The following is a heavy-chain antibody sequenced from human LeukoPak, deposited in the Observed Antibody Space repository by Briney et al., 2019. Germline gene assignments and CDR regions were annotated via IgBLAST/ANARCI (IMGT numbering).Heavy chain of an antibody. Sequence: GESLKISCKGSGYSFTRYWIGWVRQMPGKGLEWMGIIYPGDSDTRYSPSFQGQVTISVAKSISTAYLQWNSLKASDTAMYYCVSAAARFGRDYFDYWGQGTLVTVSS. D-gene: IGHD2-15*01. CDR1: GYSFTRYW. CDR2: IYPGDSDT. J-gene: IGHJ4*02. V-gene: IGHV5-51*01. CDR3: VSAAARFGRDYFDY.